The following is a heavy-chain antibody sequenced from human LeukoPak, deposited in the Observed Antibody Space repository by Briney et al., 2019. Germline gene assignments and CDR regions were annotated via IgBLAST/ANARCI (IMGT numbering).Heavy chain of an antibody. CDR2: ISWNSGSI. D-gene: IGHD2-2*01. CDR1: GFTFSSYA. Sequence: PGGSLRLSCAASGFTFSSYAMSWVRQAPGKGLEWVSGISWNSGSIGYADSVKGRFTISRDNAKNSLYLQMNSLRAEDTALYYCAKTLAGVVVPAAYATYGGAPFDYWGQGTLVTVSS. CDR3: AKTLAGVVVPAAYATYGGAPFDY. J-gene: IGHJ4*02. V-gene: IGHV3-9*01.